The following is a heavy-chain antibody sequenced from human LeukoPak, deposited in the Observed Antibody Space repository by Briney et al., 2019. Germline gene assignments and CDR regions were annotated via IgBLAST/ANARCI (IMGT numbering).Heavy chain of an antibody. CDR3: ARGGHGHTQNDY. J-gene: IGHJ4*02. V-gene: IGHV1-2*02. CDR2: INPNTGGT. D-gene: IGHD5-24*01. Sequence: ASVKVSCKASGYRFTDYHVHWVRQAPGQGLEWMGWINPNTGGTNYAQSFQGRVTMTRDTSITTSYIELSNLLFDDTALYYCARGGHGHTQNDYWGQGTLVTVSS. CDR1: GYRFTDYH.